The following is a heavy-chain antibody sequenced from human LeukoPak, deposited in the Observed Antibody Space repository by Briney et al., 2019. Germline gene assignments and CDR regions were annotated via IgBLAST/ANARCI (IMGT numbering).Heavy chain of an antibody. CDR2: IYYSGST. CDR3: ARGGTTVVSNWFDP. CDR1: GGSISSYY. D-gene: IGHD4-23*01. Sequence: SETLSLTCTVSGGSISSYYWSWIRQPPGKGLEWIGYIYYSGSTNYNPSLKSRVTISVDTSKNQFSLKLSSVTAADTAVYYCARGGTTVVSNWFDPWGQGTLVTVSS. J-gene: IGHJ5*02. V-gene: IGHV4-59*01.